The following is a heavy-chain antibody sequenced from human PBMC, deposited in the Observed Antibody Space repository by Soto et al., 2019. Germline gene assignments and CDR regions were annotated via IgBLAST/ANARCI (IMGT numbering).Heavy chain of an antibody. V-gene: IGHV5-51*01. CDR2: IYPGDSDT. J-gene: IGHJ4*02. CDR1: GYSFTSYW. Sequence: XESLTISCKGSGYSFTSYWIGLVRQMPGKGLEWMGIIYPGDSDTRYSPSFQGQVTISVDTSKNQFSLKLSSVTAADTAVYYCARDKYYDSTGTFDYWGQGTLVTVSS. D-gene: IGHD3-22*01. CDR3: ARDKYYDSTGTFDY.